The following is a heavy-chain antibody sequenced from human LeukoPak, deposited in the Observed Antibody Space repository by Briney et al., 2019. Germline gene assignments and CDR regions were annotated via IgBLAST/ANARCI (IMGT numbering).Heavy chain of an antibody. CDR1: GFTFSSYA. CDR2: ISGSGGST. J-gene: IGHJ4*02. CDR3: AKFPSGYYTFFDY. D-gene: IGHD3-22*01. Sequence: GGSLRLSCAASGFTFSSYAMSWVRQAPGKGLEWVSTISGSGGSTYYADSVRGRFTISRDNSKYTLYLQMNSLRAEDTAFYYCAKFPSGYYTFFDYWGRGTLVTVSS. V-gene: IGHV3-23*01.